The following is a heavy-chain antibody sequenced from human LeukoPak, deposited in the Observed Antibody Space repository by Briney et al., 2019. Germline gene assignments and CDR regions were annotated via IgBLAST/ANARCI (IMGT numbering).Heavy chain of an antibody. CDR3: AREKAVAGTTTFDC. V-gene: IGHV4-34*01. CDR2: INYSGST. D-gene: IGHD6-19*01. Sequence: SETLSLTCAVYGGSFSGYYWSWIRQPPGKGLEWIGEINYSGSTNYNPSLKSRVTIPVDTSKNQFSLKLSSVTAADTAVYYCAREKAVAGTTTFDCWGQGTLVTVSS. CDR1: GGSFSGYY. J-gene: IGHJ4*02.